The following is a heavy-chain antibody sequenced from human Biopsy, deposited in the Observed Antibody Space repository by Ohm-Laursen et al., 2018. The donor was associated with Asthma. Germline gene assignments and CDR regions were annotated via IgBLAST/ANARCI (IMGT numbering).Heavy chain of an antibody. V-gene: IGHV1-18*01. D-gene: IGHD3-10*01. J-gene: IGHJ6*02. CDR3: ARAVDYSHYYGIDV. Sequence: ASVKVSCKTSGYTFNSAGITWVRQAPGQGLEWMGWISVYNGNTKVAQKLQDRVTMITNTSTSTAYMELRSLRSGDTAVYFCARAVDYSHYYGIDVWGQGTTVTVS. CDR1: GYTFNSAG. CDR2: ISVYNGNT.